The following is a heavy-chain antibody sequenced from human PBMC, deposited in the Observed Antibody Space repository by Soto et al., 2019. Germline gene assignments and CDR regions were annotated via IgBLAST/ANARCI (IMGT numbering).Heavy chain of an antibody. CDR1: GFTFSSYS. D-gene: IGHD3-22*01. CDR3: ARVASDYDSSGYYPNDY. CDR2: ISSSSYYI. J-gene: IGHJ4*02. V-gene: IGHV3-21*01. Sequence: GGSLRLSCVASGFTFSSYSVNWVRQAPGKGLEWVSSISSSSYYIYYADSVKGRFTVSRGNSRNSLYLHMNGLRAEDTAVYFCARVASDYDSSGYYPNDYWGQGALVTVSS.